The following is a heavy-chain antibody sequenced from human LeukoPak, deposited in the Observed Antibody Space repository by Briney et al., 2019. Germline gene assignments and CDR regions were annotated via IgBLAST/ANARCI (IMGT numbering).Heavy chain of an antibody. CDR3: ARGPHGGLNKNYYYYYGMDV. CDR2: INPNSGGT. Sequence: ASVKVSCKASGYTFTGYYMHWVRQAPGQGLEWMGWINPNSGGTNYAQKFQGRVTMTRDTSISTAYMELSRLRSDDTAVYYCARGPHGGLNKNYYYYYGMDVWGQGTTVTVSS. V-gene: IGHV1-2*02. CDR1: GYTFTGYY. J-gene: IGHJ6*02. D-gene: IGHD2-15*01.